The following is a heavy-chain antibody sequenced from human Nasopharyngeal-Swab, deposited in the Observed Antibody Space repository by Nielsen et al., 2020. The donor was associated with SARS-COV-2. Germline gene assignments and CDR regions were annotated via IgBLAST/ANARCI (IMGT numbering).Heavy chain of an antibody. CDR1: GFTFSSYA. J-gene: IGHJ4*02. V-gene: IGHV3-30-3*01. CDR3: AREKSIDEVRVTAMPYYFDY. Sequence: GGSLRLSCAASGFTFSSYAMHWVRQAPGKGLEWVAVISYDGSNKYYADSVKGRFTISRGNSKNTLYLQMNSLRAEDTAVYYCAREKSIDEVRVTAMPYYFDYWGQGTLVTVSS. CDR2: ISYDGSNK. D-gene: IGHD2-21*02.